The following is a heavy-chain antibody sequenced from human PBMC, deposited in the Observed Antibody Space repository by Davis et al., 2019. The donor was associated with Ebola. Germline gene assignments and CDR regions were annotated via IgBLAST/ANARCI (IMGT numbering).Heavy chain of an antibody. CDR3: AKDRYYDNSPLYFESET. CDR1: GGTFSSYG. V-gene: IGHV1-69*13. D-gene: IGHD3-22*01. CDR2: IIPVSGVP. J-gene: IGHJ4*02. Sequence: SVKVSCKASGGTFSSYGISWVRQAPGQGLDWMGGIIPVSGVPKYAQDFQGRVTITADESTSTAYMELSSLRSEDTAVYYCAKDRYYDNSPLYFESETWGQGTLVTVSS.